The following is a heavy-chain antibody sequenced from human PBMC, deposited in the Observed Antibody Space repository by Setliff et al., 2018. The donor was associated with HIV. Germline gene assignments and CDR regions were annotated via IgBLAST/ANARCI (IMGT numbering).Heavy chain of an antibody. CDR2: IYQSGST. CDR1: GYSISSGYY. D-gene: IGHD6-19*01. V-gene: IGHV4-38-2*01. CDR3: ARHRAVAGANYFDF. J-gene: IGHJ4*02. Sequence: PSETLSLTCAVSGYSISSGYYWGWIRQPPGKGLEWIGCIYQSGSTYYNVSLKSRVIISVDTSRNQFSLKLNSVTAADTAIYYCARHRAVAGANYFDFWGRGTLVTVSS.